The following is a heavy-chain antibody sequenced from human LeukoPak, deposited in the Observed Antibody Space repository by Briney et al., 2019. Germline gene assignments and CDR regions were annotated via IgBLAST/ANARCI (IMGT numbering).Heavy chain of an antibody. CDR1: GYTFTGYY. CDR2: INPNSGGT. D-gene: IGHD3-10*01. Sequence: ASVKVSCKASGYTFTGYYMHWVRQAPGQGLEWMGWINPNSGGTNYAQKFQGRVTMTRDTSISTAYMELSRLRSDDTAVYYCARCKRVRGVIFYYYYYYMDVWGKGTTVTISS. CDR3: ARCKRVRGVIFYYYYYYMDV. J-gene: IGHJ6*03. V-gene: IGHV1-2*02.